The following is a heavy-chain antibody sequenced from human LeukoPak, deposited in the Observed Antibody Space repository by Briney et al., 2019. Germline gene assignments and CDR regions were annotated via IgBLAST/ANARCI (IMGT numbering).Heavy chain of an antibody. Sequence: GGSLRLSCAASGITFRSYGMHWVYPAPGKGLEWVAVISYDGRHKYYADSVKGRFSISRDNTKNTLYLQMNSLRADDTAVYYCASGTEWLPNYYFDYWGQGTLVTVSS. CDR3: ASGTEWLPNYYFDY. CDR2: ISYDGRHK. J-gene: IGHJ4*02. D-gene: IGHD3-3*01. V-gene: IGHV3-30*03. CDR1: GITFRSYG.